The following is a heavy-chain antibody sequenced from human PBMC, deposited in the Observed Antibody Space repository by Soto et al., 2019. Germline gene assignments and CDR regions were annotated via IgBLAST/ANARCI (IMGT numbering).Heavy chain of an antibody. CDR2: IDPSDSYT. D-gene: IGHD2-15*01. V-gene: IGHV5-10-1*01. CDR3: ARHYCSGDSCYSGADFDY. J-gene: IGHJ4*02. CDR1: GYRFTSYW. Sequence: VESLKISCKGSGYRFTSYWISWVRQMPGKGLEWMGRIDPSDSYTKNSPSFQGHVSISVDKSISAAYLQWSSLKASDTAMYYCARHYCSGDSCYSGADFDYWGQGTLVTVSS.